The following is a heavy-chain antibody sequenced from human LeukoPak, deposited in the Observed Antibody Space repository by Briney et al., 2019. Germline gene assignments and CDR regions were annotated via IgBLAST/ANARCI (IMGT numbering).Heavy chain of an antibody. CDR3: AREGYYYDSSGYFNWFDP. D-gene: IGHD3-22*01. J-gene: IGHJ5*02. Sequence: GASVKVSCKASGGTFISYAISWVRQAPGQGLEWMGGIIPIFGTANYAQKFQGRVTITTDEFTSTAYMELSSLRSEDTAVYYCAREGYYYDSSGYFNWFDPWGQGTLVTVSS. V-gene: IGHV1-69*05. CDR2: IIPIFGTA. CDR1: GGTFISYA.